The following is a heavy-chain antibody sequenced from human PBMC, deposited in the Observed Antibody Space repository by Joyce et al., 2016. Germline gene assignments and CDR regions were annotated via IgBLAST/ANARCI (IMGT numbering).Heavy chain of an antibody. CDR1: GYTFTDNY. J-gene: IGHJ6*02. V-gene: IGHV1-2*02. CDR2: INPKKAVT. Sequence: QVQLVQSGAEVKKPGASVEVSCEASGYTFTDNYIHWVRQAPGRGLEWLGYINPKKAVTRYAEKFQGRVTMTRDTSRSTAYMELIRLTSDDTAIYYCAKNGPRYFDGYGFFTSFFYGMDVWGQGTTVTVSS. CDR3: AKNGPRYFDGYGFFTSFFYGMDV. D-gene: IGHD3-3*01.